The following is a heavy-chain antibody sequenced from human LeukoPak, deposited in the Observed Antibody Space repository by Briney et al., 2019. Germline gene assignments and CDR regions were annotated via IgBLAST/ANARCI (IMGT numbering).Heavy chain of an antibody. D-gene: IGHD5-12*01. Sequence: ASVKVSCKTSGYTFTDYYLHWVRQPPGQGLECMGWINPNSGGTNYAQKFQGRVTMTRDTSISTAYMELSRLRSDDTAVYYCAREMNSGYDEGGLEYWGQGTLVTVSS. CDR3: AREMNSGYDEGGLEY. CDR1: GYTFTDYY. CDR2: INPNSGGT. V-gene: IGHV1-2*02. J-gene: IGHJ4*02.